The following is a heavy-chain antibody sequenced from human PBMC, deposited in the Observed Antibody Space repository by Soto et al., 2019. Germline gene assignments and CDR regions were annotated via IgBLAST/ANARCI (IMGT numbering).Heavy chain of an antibody. V-gene: IGHV1-69*11. CDR2: IIPILGTT. CDR3: AREAEKPGNWYSDL. Sequence: SVKVSCKASGDTLNKFVISWVRQAPVQGLEWMGWIIPILGTTNVAHNFKGRVTLTADEPTSVDYMELSSLRSEDTAVYYCAREAEKPGNWYSDLWGRGTMVNVSS. J-gene: IGHJ2*01. CDR1: GDTLNKFV.